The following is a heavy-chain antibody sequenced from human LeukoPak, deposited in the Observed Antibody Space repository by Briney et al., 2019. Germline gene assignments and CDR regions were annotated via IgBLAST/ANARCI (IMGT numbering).Heavy chain of an antibody. D-gene: IGHD3-10*01. CDR3: ARVDYQGSGSPNWFDP. CDR2: MNPNSGNT. CDR1: GYTFTSYD. Sequence: ASGKVSCKASGYTFTSYDINRVRQATGQGLERMGWMNPNSGNTGYAQKFQGRVTMTRNTAISTAYMELNSLTSEDTAVYYCARVDYQGSGSPNWFDPWGQGTLVTVSS. J-gene: IGHJ5*02. V-gene: IGHV1-8*01.